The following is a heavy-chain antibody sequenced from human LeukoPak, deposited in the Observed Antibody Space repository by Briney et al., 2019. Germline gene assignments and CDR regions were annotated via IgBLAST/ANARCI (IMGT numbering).Heavy chain of an antibody. CDR3: AKDPWYNWNPSYFDY. CDR2: ISGSGGST. V-gene: IGHV3-23*01. Sequence: PGGSLRLSCAASGFTFSSYAMSWVRQAPGKGLEWVSAISGSGGSTYYADSVKGRFTISRDNSKNTLYLQMNSLRAEDTAVYYCAKDPWYNWNPSYFDYWGQGTLVTVSS. CDR1: GFTFSSYA. D-gene: IGHD1-20*01. J-gene: IGHJ4*02.